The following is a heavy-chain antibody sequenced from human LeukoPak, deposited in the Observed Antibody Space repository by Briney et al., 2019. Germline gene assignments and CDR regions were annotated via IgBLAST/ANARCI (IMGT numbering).Heavy chain of an antibody. CDR1: GFTFSSYS. V-gene: IGHV3-21*01. CDR3: ARDALTGDPSPDAFDI. Sequence: PGGSLRLSCAASGFTFSSYSMNWVRQAPGKGLEWVSSISSGSTYIYYADSVKGRFTITRDNAKNSPYLQMNSLRAEDTAVYYCARDALTGDPSPDAFDIWGQGTMVTVSS. CDR2: ISSGSTYI. J-gene: IGHJ3*02. D-gene: IGHD7-27*01.